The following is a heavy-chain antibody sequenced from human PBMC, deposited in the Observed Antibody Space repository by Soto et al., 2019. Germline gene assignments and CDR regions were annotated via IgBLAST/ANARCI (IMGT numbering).Heavy chain of an antibody. CDR1: GGSISSYY. J-gene: IGHJ3*02. CDR2: IYYSGST. D-gene: IGHD3-10*01. V-gene: IGHV4-59*08. CDR3: ARRYGSFFDI. Sequence: QVQLQESGPGLVKPSETLSLTCTVSGGSISSYYWSWIRQPPGKGLEWIGYIYYSGSTNYNPSLKSRVTISVDTSKNQFSLKLSSVTAADTAMYYCARRYGSFFDIWGQGTMVTVSS.